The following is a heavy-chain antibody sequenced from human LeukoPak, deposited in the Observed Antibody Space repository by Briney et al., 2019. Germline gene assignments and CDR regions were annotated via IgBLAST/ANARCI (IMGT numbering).Heavy chain of an antibody. CDR2: ICSGGSP. Sequence: SETLSLTCTVSGDSFSRYCWSWIRQPPGKGLDWIGYICSGGSPNYNPSRKSRVSISVDTSKNQFSLKLTSVAAPDAAVFYCARHRGAYSFDSWGQGILVTVSS. J-gene: IGHJ4*02. V-gene: IGHV4-59*08. CDR3: ARHRGAYSFDS. CDR1: GDSFSRYC. D-gene: IGHD3-16*01.